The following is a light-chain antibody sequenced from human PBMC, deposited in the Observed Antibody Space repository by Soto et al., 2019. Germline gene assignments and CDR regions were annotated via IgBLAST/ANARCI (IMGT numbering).Light chain of an antibody. J-gene: IGKJ1*01. V-gene: IGKV1-5*01. Sequence: DIQITQSPSSLSASVGDRVTITCRASQSISSYLNWYQQKPGKAPKLLIYDASSLQSGVPSRFSGSGSGTEFTLTISSLQPDDFATYYCQHYNSYLWTFGQGTKVDIK. CDR2: DAS. CDR3: QHYNSYLWT. CDR1: QSISSY.